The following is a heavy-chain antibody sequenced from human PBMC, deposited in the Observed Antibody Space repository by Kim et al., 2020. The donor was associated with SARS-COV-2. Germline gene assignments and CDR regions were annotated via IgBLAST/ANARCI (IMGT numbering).Heavy chain of an antibody. CDR1: GFTFSNYL. D-gene: IGHD3-9*01. CDR2: ITSNGGST. Sequence: GGSLRLSCSASGFTFSNYLMHWVRQAPGKGLEYVAAITSNGGSTSYAASVKGRFTISRDNSKNTLYLQMRSLRGEDTAVYYCAKEKHDILIGYPVGMDVWGQGTTVTVSS. CDR3: AKEKHDILIGYPVGMDV. V-gene: IGHV3-64D*06. J-gene: IGHJ6*02.